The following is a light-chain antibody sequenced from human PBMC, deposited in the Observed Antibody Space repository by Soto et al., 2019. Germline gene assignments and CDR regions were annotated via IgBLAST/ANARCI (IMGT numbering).Light chain of an antibody. V-gene: IGKV3-20*01. J-gene: IGKJ4*01. CDR3: QQHSRSIT. CDR2: AAS. Sequence: VLTQSPGTLSLSPGERATLSCRASQSVNNNFLAWYQQKPGQSPRLLIYAASIRATAIPDRISGSGSGTDFTLTISRLEPEDSAVYYCQQHSRSITFGGGTKVEIK. CDR1: QSVNNNF.